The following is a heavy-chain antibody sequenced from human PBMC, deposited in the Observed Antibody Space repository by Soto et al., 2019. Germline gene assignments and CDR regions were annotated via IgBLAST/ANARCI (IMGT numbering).Heavy chain of an antibody. CDR3: ARMDSRYCSSTSCYDYFDY. Sequence: SGGSLRLSCAASGFTFSSYSMNWVRQAPGKGLEWVSSISSSSSYIYYADSVKDRFTISRDNAKNSLYLQMNSLRAEDTAVYYCARMDSRYCSSTSCYDYFDYWGQGTLVTVSS. CDR1: GFTFSSYS. CDR2: ISSSSSYI. D-gene: IGHD2-2*01. V-gene: IGHV3-21*01. J-gene: IGHJ4*02.